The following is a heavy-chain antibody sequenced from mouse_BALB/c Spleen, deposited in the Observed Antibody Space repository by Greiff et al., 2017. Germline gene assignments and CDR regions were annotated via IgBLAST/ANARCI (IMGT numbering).Heavy chain of an antibody. J-gene: IGHJ4*01. Sequence: VKLVESGPGLVAPSQSLSITCTVSGFSLTSYGVHWVRQPPGKGLEWLGVIWAGGSTNYNSALMSRLSISKDNSKSQVFLKMNSLQTDDTAMYYCAREVMITYAMDYWGQGTSVTVSA. CDR2: IWAGGST. D-gene: IGHD2-4*01. V-gene: IGHV2-9*02. CDR1: GFSLTSYG. CDR3: AREVMITYAMDY.